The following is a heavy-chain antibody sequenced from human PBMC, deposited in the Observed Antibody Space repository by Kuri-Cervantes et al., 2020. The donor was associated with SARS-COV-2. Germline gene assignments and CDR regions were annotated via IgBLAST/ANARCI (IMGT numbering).Heavy chain of an antibody. CDR1: GFTFSGHW. CDR2: INPDGSYT. CDR3: ARDSYYYGSGRMDV. V-gene: IGHV3-74*01. D-gene: IGHD3-10*01. J-gene: IGHJ6*02. Sequence: GESLKISCAASGFTFSGHWIHWVRQAPGKGLVWVSRINPDGSYTNNADSVKGRFTLSRDNAKNMLFLQMNSLRAEDTAVYYCARDSYYYGSGRMDVWGQGTTVTVSS.